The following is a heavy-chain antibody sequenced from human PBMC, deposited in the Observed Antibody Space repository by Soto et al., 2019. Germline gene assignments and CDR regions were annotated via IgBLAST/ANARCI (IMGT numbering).Heavy chain of an antibody. CDR2: IYPGDSDT. CDR1: GYSFTDYW. CDR3: ARLVTGSFDY. Sequence: GESLKISCEGSGYSFTDYWIGWVRQMPGKGLEWMGNIYPGDSDTRYSPSFQGQVTISADKSISTAYLQWSSLKASDTAMFYCARLVTGSFDYWGQGILVTVSS. D-gene: IGHD2-21*02. J-gene: IGHJ4*02. V-gene: IGHV5-51*01.